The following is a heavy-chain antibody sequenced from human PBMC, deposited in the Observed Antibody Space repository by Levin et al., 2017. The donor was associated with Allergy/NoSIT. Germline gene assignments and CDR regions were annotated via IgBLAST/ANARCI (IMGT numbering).Heavy chain of an antibody. V-gene: IGHV4-59*01. CDR3: VSYSRHCSGDSCYVFDF. D-gene: IGHD2-15*01. J-gene: IGHJ4*02. CDR2: VYYSGST. CDR1: GGSISSYS. Sequence: SETLSLTCTVYGGSISSYSWTWIRQPPGKGLEWIGYVYYSGSTNYNPSLKSRVTISVDTSKSQFSLKLSSVTAADTAVYYCVSYSRHCSGDSCYVFDFWGQGTLVTVSS.